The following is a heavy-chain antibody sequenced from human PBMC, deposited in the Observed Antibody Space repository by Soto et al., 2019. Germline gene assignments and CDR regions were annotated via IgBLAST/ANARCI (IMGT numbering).Heavy chain of an antibody. CDR1: GGSFSGYY. D-gene: IGHD3-3*01. Sequence: ASETLSLTCAVYGGSFSGYYWSWIRQPPGKGLEWIGEINHSGSTNYNPSLKSRVTISVDTSKNQFSLKLSSVTAADTAVYYCARGRITIFGVLIKYNWIHPSGQATLVTVSS. CDR3: ARGRITIFGVLIKYNWIHP. V-gene: IGHV4-34*01. CDR2: INHSGST. J-gene: IGHJ5*02.